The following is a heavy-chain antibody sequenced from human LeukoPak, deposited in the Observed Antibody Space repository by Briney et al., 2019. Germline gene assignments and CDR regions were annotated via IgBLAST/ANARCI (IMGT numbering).Heavy chain of an antibody. Sequence: GGSLRLSCEASGFTFRSDAMTWVRQAPGKRLEWVSVVSGTSVTSYSADSVKGRFTISRDNSKNILYLEMNSLRAEDTAVYYCAEAMYSYTSGTFYPDYWGQGTLVTVSS. V-gene: IGHV3-23*01. D-gene: IGHD3-10*01. J-gene: IGHJ4*02. CDR3: AEAMYSYTSGTFYPDY. CDR1: GFTFRSDA. CDR2: VSGTSVTS.